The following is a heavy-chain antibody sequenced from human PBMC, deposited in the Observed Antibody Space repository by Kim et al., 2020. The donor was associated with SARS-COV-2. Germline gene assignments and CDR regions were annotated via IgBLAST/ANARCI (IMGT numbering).Heavy chain of an antibody. CDR2: ITWHGDYV. CDR3: ANVMSSARAHSIVWVIDL. CDR1: GFTFYDYN. J-gene: IGHJ5*02. D-gene: IGHD2-21*01. V-gene: IGHV3-9*01. Sequence: GGSLRLSCAGSGFTFYDYNLHWVRQAPGKGLEWVSGITWHGDYVAYADSVKGRFTISRDNSKNSLYLQMNSLRPEDTAFYYCANVMSSARAHSIVWVIDLWGQGTLVTVSS.